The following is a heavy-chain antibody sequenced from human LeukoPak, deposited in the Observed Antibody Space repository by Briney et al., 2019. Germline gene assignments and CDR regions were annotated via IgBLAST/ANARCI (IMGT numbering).Heavy chain of an antibody. CDR3: AKDQGYCSGGSCYPWNGMDV. Sequence: GRSLRLSCAASGFTFSSYGMHRVRQAPGKGLEWVAVISYDGSNKYYADSVKGRFTISRDNSKNTLYLQMNSLRAEDTAVYYCAKDQGYCSGGSCYPWNGMDVWGKGTTVTVSS. CDR1: GFTFSSYG. V-gene: IGHV3-30*18. CDR2: ISYDGSNK. D-gene: IGHD2-15*01. J-gene: IGHJ6*04.